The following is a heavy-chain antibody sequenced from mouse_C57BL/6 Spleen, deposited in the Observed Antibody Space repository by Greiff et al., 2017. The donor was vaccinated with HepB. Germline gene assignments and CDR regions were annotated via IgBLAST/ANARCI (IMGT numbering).Heavy chain of an antibody. D-gene: IGHD1-1*01. Sequence: EVHLVESGGGLVQSGRSLRLSCATSGFTFSDFYMEWVRQAPGKGLEWIAASRNKANDYTTEYSASVKGRFIVSRDTSQSILYLQMNALRAEDTAMYYCARDGYGSSPSWFAYWGQGTLVTVSA. CDR2: SRNKANDYTT. J-gene: IGHJ3*01. CDR3: ARDGYGSSPSWFAY. V-gene: IGHV7-1*01. CDR1: GFTFSDFY.